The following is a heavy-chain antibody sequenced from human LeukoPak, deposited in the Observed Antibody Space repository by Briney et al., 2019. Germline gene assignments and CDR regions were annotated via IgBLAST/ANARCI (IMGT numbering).Heavy chain of an antibody. Sequence: GGSLRLSCEASGFTFSTYWMSWVRQAPGKGLEWVANIKQDGSEKYYVDSVKGRFSISRDNAKNSLYLQMNSLRAEDTAMYYCARDSAGNDYWGQGTLVTVSS. V-gene: IGHV3-7*01. CDR1: GFTFSTYW. J-gene: IGHJ4*02. D-gene: IGHD6-13*01. CDR2: IKQDGSEK. CDR3: ARDSAGNDY.